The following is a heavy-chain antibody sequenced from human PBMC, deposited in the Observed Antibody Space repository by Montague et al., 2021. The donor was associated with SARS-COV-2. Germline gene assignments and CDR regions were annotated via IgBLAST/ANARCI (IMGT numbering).Heavy chain of an antibody. CDR2: IFYSGST. Sequence: SETLSLTCTVSGDSMSGYYWSWVRQAPGTGLEWIGYIFYSGSTSXNPSLNSRVTISIDTSKKQFTLKLTPVTAADTAVYFCAREGGTKSSHWWGAFDSWGHGTLVTVSS. J-gene: IGHJ5*01. CDR1: GDSMSGYY. D-gene: IGHD2-15*01. V-gene: IGHV4-59*01. CDR3: AREGGTKSSHWWGAFDS.